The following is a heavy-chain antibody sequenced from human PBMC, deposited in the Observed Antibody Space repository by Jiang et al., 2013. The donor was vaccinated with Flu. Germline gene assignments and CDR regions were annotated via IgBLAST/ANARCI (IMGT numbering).Heavy chain of an antibody. D-gene: IGHD5-12*01. CDR3: ARAEGGYSGYDLDRPERNYFDY. CDR1: GGSISSGDYY. CDR2: IYYSGST. V-gene: IGHV4-30-4*01. J-gene: IGHJ4*02. Sequence: PGLVKPSQTLSLTCTVSGGSISSGDYYWSWIRQPPGKGLEWIGYIYYSGSTYYNPSLKSRVTISVDASKNQFSLKLSSVTAADTAVYYCARAEGGYSGYDLDRPERNYFDYWGQGTLVTVSS.